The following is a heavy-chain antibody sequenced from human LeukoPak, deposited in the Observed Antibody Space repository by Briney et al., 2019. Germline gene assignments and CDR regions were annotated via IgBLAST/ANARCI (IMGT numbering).Heavy chain of an antibody. Sequence: GGSLRLSCAASGFTFDDYAMHWVRQAPGKGLEWVSGISWNSGSIGYADSVKGRFTISRDNAKNSLYLQMNSLRAEDMALYYCAKGPVDTAMVDGFDIWGPGTMVTVSS. CDR3: AKGPVDTAMVDGFDI. CDR2: ISWNSGSI. J-gene: IGHJ3*02. CDR1: GFTFDDYA. D-gene: IGHD5-18*01. V-gene: IGHV3-9*03.